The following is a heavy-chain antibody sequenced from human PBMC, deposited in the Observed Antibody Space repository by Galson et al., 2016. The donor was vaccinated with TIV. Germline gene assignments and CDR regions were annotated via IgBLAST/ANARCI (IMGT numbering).Heavy chain of an antibody. CDR1: GLIVSRNY. J-gene: IGHJ3*02. V-gene: IGHV3-66*01. D-gene: IGHD2-15*01. CDR2: IYGGGST. CDR3: AREGYLGCDLWRPDPRGGFDI. Sequence: SLRLSCAASGLIVSRNYMSWVRQAPGKGLQWVSVIYGGGSTYYADSVKGRFTISRDDSDNTVYLQMNSLSAADTAVYYGAREGYLGCDLWRPDPRGGFDIWGQGTMVTVSS.